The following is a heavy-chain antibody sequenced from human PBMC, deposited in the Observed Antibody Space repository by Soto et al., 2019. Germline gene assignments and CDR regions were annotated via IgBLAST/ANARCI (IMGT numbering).Heavy chain of an antibody. CDR3: TRDLMTPPSPFDY. CDR1: GFTFGDYA. Sequence: PGGSLRLSCTASGFTFGDYAMSWVRQAPGKGLEWVGFIRSKAYRGTTEYAASVKGRFTISRDDSKSIAYLQMTSLKTEDTAVYFCTRDLMTPPSPFDYWGQGTLVTVSS. J-gene: IGHJ4*02. V-gene: IGHV3-49*04. CDR2: IRSKAYRGTT. D-gene: IGHD2-8*01.